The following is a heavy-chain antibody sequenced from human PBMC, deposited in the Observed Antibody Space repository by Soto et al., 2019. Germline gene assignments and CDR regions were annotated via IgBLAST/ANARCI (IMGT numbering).Heavy chain of an antibody. CDR1: GGSFSGYY. CDR3: ARALRNLGYCSGGSCKPFYYYYYMDV. V-gene: IGHV4-34*01. CDR2: INHSGST. J-gene: IGHJ6*03. Sequence: SQTLSLTCAVYGGSFSGYYWSWIRQPPGKGLEWIGEINHSGSTNYNPSLKSRVTISVDTSKNQFSLKLSSVTAADTAVYYCARALRNLGYCSGGSCKPFYYYYYMDVWGKGTTVTVSS. D-gene: IGHD2-15*01.